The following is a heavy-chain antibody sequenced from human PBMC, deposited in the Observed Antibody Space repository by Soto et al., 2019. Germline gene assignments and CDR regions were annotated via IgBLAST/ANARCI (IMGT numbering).Heavy chain of an antibody. CDR1: GFTFSSYA. CDR3: ASQPRTYYYDSSGYYFDY. Sequence: GGSLRLSCAASGFTFSSYAMSWVRQAPGKGLEWVSAISGSGGSTYYADSVKGRFTIARDNSKNTLYLQMNSLRAEDTAVYYFASQPRTYYYDSSGYYFDYWGQGTLVTVSS. V-gene: IGHV3-23*01. J-gene: IGHJ4*02. D-gene: IGHD3-22*01. CDR2: ISGSGGST.